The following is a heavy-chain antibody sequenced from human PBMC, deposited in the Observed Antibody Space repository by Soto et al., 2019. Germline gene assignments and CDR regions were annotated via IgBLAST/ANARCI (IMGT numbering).Heavy chain of an antibody. D-gene: IGHD2-15*01. CDR3: ARQGDRSVLCAFEI. CDR1: GYSFTNYG. V-gene: IGHV5-51*01. J-gene: IGHJ3*02. CDR2: IYPGDSDT. Sequence: GESPKYFCKAAGYSFTNYGIDWERHMPGKGLEWMVIIYPGDSDTRYSPSFQGEVTISVDKSISTAYLQWSSLKASDTAMYYCARQGDRSVLCAFEIPGQGKMV.